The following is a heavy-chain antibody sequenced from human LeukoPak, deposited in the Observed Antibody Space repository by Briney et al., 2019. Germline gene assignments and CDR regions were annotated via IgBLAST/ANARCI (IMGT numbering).Heavy chain of an antibody. CDR3: ARGVERVVVAANDY. Sequence: GASVKVSCKASGYTFTGYYMHWVRQAPGQGLEWMGWINPNSGGTNYAQKFQGRVTMTRDTSISTAYMELSRLRSDDTAVYYCARGVERVVVAANDYWGQGTLVTVSS. D-gene: IGHD2-15*01. CDR1: GYTFTGYY. V-gene: IGHV1-2*02. CDR2: INPNSGGT. J-gene: IGHJ4*02.